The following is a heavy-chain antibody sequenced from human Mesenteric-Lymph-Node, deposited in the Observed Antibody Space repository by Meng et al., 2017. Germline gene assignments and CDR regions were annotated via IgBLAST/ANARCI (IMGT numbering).Heavy chain of an antibody. Sequence: GGSLRLSCAASGFTFTNYYMGWVRQAPGKGREWVANMNEDGSQKFYVDSVKGRFTISRDNAKNSVVLQMDSLRADDTAVYYCARGVREGGWGQGTLVTVSS. J-gene: IGHJ4*02. CDR1: GFTFTNYY. CDR2: MNEDGSQK. V-gene: IGHV3-7*01. CDR3: ARGVREGG. D-gene: IGHD1-26*01.